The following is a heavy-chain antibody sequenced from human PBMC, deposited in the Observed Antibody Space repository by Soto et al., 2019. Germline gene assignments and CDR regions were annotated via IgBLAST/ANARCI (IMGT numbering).Heavy chain of an antibody. J-gene: IGHJ6*02. CDR1: GGTFSSYA. D-gene: IGHD3-10*01. CDR2: IIPIFGTA. Sequence: QVQLVQSGAEVKKPGSSVKVSCKASGGTFSSYAISWVRQAPGQGLEWMGGIIPIFGTANYAQKFQGRVTITADESTSTAYLELSRLRSEDTAVYYCARRNYGSEAYYYYYCMDVWGQGTTVTVSS. V-gene: IGHV1-69*01. CDR3: ARRNYGSEAYYYYYCMDV.